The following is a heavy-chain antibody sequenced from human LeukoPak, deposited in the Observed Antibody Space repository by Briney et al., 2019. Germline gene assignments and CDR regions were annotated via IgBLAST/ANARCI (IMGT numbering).Heavy chain of an antibody. D-gene: IGHD2-2*01. V-gene: IGHV1-18*01. CDR2: ISAYNGNT. CDR1: GYTFTSYG. Sequence: ASVKVSCRASGYTFTSYGISWVRQAPGQGLEWMGWISAYNGNTNYAQKLQGRVTMTTDTSTSTAYMELRSLRSDDTAVHYCARESYCSSTSCYSDYYYYGMDVWGQGTTVTVSS. CDR3: ARESYCSSTSCYSDYYYYGMDV. J-gene: IGHJ6*02.